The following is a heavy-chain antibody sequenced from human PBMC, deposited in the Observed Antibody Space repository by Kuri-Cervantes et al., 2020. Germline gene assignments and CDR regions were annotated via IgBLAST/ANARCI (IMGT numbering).Heavy chain of an antibody. CDR2: IKSKTDGGTT. CDR1: GFTFSSYA. D-gene: IGHD2-21*02. J-gene: IGHJ3*02. V-gene: IGHV3-15*01. CDR3: ARDGRTAWSDAFDI. Sequence: GESLKISCAASGFTFSSYAMSWVRQAPGKGLEWVGRIKSKTDGGTTDYAAPVKRRFTISRDDSKNTLYLQMNSLKTEDTAVYYCARDGRTAWSDAFDIWGQGTMVTVSS.